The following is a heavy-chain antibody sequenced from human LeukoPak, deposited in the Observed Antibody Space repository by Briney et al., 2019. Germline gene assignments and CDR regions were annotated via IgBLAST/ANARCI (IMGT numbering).Heavy chain of an antibody. CDR1: GGSISSYY. J-gene: IGHJ4*02. Sequence: PSETLSLTCTVSGGSISSYYWSWIRQPPGKGLEWIGYIYYSGSTNYNPSLKSRVTISVDTSKNQFSLKLSSVTAADTAVYYCAGDGHQGYYESSGSLPLFDYWGQGTLVTVSS. V-gene: IGHV4-59*01. D-gene: IGHD3-22*01. CDR2: IYYSGST. CDR3: AGDGHQGYYESSGSLPLFDY.